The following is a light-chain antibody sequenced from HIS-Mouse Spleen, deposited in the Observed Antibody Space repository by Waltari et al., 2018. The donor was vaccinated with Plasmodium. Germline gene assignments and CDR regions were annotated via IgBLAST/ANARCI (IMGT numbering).Light chain of an antibody. CDR3: QQRSNWPRVLT. V-gene: IGKV3-11*01. J-gene: IGKJ4*01. CDR2: DAS. CDR1: QSVSSY. Sequence: EIVLTQSPATLSLSPGERATLSCRASQSVSSYLAWYQQKPGQAPRLLIYDASNRATCIPARFSGSGSGTDFTLTISSLEPEDFAVYYCQQRSNWPRVLTFGGGTK.